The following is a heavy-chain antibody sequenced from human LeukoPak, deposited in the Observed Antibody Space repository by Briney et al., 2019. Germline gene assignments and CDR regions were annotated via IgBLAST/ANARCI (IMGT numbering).Heavy chain of an antibody. CDR3: ARELWFGEFDSHYGMDV. J-gene: IGHJ6*02. Sequence: GASVKVSCKASGYTFTSYGISWVRQAPGQGLEWMGWISAYNGNTNYAQKLQGRVTMTTDTSTSTAYMELRSLRSDDTAVYYCARELWFGEFDSHYGMDVWGQGTTVTVSS. CDR2: ISAYNGNT. CDR1: GYTFTSYG. V-gene: IGHV1-18*01. D-gene: IGHD3-10*01.